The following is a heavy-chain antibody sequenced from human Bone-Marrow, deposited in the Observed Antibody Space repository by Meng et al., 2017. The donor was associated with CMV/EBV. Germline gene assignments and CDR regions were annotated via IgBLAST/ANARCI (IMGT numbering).Heavy chain of an antibody. CDR1: GFTFSGSA. CDR2: IRSKANSYAT. Sequence: GESLKISCAASGFTFSGSAMHWVRQASGKGLEWVGRIRSKANSYATAYAASVKGRFTISRDDSKNTAYLQMNSLKTEDTAVYYCTSQLTSTDKGVEYWGQGTRVTVYS. J-gene: IGHJ4*02. CDR3: TSQLTSTDKGVEY. V-gene: IGHV3-73*01. D-gene: IGHD1-1*01.